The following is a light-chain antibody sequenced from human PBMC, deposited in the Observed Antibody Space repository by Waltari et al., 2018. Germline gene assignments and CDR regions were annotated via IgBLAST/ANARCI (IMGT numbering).Light chain of an antibody. CDR2: GAS. CDR3: QQYNNWPHWT. V-gene: IGKV3-15*01. Sequence: EIVMTQSPATLSVSPGERATLSCRASQSVRNNLAWYQQKPGQAPRLFIYGASTRATGIPARFSGSGFGTEFTLTISSMQSEDFAVYYCQQYNNWPHWTFGQGTKVEIK. CDR1: QSVRNN. J-gene: IGKJ1*01.